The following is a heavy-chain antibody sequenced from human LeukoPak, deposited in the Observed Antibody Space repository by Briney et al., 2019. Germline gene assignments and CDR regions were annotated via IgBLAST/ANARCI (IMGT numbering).Heavy chain of an antibody. CDR2: IDPNSGGT. V-gene: IGHV1-2*02. CDR1: GYTFTGYY. D-gene: IGHD2-15*01. CDR3: ARGYCSGGSRYSGWFDP. J-gene: IGHJ5*02. Sequence: GASVKVSCKASGYTFTGYYMHWVRQAPGQGLEWMGWIDPNSGGTDYAQKCQGRVNMTRDTSIRTASMELSRLRSDATAVYSCARGYCSGGSRYSGWFDPWGQGTLVTVSS.